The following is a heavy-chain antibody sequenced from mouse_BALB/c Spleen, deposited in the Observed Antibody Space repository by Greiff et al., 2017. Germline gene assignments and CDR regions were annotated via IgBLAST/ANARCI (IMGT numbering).Heavy chain of an antibody. CDR1: GYSFTSYY. CDR2: IDPFNGGT. Sequence: VQLQQSGPELMKPGASVKISCKASGYSFTSYYMHWVKQSHGKSLEWIGYIDPFNGGTSYNQKFKGKATLTVDKSSSTAYMHLSSLTSEDSAVYYCARWSNGYFDVWGAGTTVTVSS. D-gene: IGHD2-5*01. J-gene: IGHJ1*01. CDR3: ARWSNGYFDV. V-gene: IGHV1S135*01.